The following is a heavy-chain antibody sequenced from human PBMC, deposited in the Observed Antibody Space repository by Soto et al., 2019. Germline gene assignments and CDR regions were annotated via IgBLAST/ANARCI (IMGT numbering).Heavy chain of an antibody. CDR2: IYYSGST. CDR3: GRGRVVTIGGMDV. V-gene: IGHV4-30-4*01. D-gene: IGHD5-12*01. Sequence: SETLSLTCTVSGGSISSADYYWSWVRQPPGKGLEWIGYIYYSGSTFFNPSLKSRVTISKDTSRNQFSLRLNSVIAEDTAVYYCGRGRVVTIGGMDVWGQGTTVTVSS. CDR1: GGSISSADYY. J-gene: IGHJ6*02.